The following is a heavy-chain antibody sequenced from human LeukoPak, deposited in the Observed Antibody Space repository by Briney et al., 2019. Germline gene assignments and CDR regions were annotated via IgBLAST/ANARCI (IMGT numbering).Heavy chain of an antibody. J-gene: IGHJ4*02. D-gene: IGHD3-3*01. V-gene: IGHV3-7*01. Sequence: GGSLRLSCTASGFTFSTYWMSWVRQAPGKGLECVASIKQDGSEKEYVDSVEGRFTISRDNAKNSLYLQMISLRAEDTAVYYCARWRGAQSEFEYWGQGTLVTVSS. CDR3: ARWRGAQSEFEY. CDR2: IKQDGSEK. CDR1: GFTFSTYW.